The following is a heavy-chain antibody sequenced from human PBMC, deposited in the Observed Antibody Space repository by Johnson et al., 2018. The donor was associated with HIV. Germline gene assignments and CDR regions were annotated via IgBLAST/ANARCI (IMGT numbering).Heavy chain of an antibody. V-gene: IGHV3-66*01. Sequence: VQLVESGGGLVHPGGSLRLSCAASGFTVSTNYMSWVRQAPGKGLEWVSLIYTGGSTFYADSVKGRFTISRDNSKNALYLQMNSLRGEDTAVYYCAKVHSSSSNGFDIWGQGTMVTVSS. CDR2: IYTGGST. D-gene: IGHD6-6*01. J-gene: IGHJ3*02. CDR1: GFTVSTNY. CDR3: AKVHSSSSNGFDI.